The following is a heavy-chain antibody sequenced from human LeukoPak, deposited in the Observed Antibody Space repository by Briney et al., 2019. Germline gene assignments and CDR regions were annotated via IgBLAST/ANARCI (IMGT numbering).Heavy chain of an antibody. CDR2: INPNSGGT. V-gene: IGHV1-2*02. CDR3: ARDRYQLVAAAGTFHVPVWFDP. CDR1: GYTFTGYY. J-gene: IGHJ5*02. Sequence: ASVKVSCKASGYTFTGYYMHWVRQAPGQGLEWMGWINPNSGGTNYAQKFQGRVTMTRDTSISTAYMELSRLRSDDTAVYYCARDRYQLVAAAGTFHVPVWFDPWGLGTLVTVSS. D-gene: IGHD6-13*01.